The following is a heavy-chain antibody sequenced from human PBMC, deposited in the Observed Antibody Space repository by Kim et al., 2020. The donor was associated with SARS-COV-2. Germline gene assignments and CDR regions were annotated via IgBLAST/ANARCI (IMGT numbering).Heavy chain of an antibody. Sequence: SGSTNYNPSLKSRVTISVDTSKNQFSLKLSSVTAADTAVYYCARILPSNWGQGTLVTVSS. CDR3: ARILPSN. CDR2: SGST. V-gene: IGHV4-61*06. J-gene: IGHJ4*02.